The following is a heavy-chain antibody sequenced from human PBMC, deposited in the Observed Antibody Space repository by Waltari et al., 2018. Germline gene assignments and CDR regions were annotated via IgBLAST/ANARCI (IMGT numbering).Heavy chain of an antibody. CDR1: AFTFNSDG. D-gene: IGHD6-25*01. CDR3: AKEGINSGWNKTFDY. CDR2: ISGSGGST. Sequence: EVQLVECGGGLVQPGRYRRLSCAASAFTFNSDGMSWVRQAPGKGLEWVSAISGSGGSTYYADSVKGRFTITRDNSKNTLFLQMNSLRAEDTAVYYCAKEGINSGWNKTFDYWGQGTLVTVSS. V-gene: IGHV3-23*04. J-gene: IGHJ4*02.